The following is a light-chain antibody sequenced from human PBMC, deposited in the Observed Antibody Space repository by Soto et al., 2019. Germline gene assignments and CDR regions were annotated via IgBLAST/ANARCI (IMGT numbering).Light chain of an antibody. J-gene: IGKJ1*01. CDR3: HQYKTYWT. V-gene: IGKV1-5*03. CDR1: QSISSW. CDR2: KAS. Sequence: DIQMTQSPSTLSASVGDRVIITCRASQSISSWLAWYQQKPGKAPKLLIYKASSLEGGVPSRSSGSGSGTEFTLTISSLQPDDFATYYCHQYKTYWTFGQGTKV.